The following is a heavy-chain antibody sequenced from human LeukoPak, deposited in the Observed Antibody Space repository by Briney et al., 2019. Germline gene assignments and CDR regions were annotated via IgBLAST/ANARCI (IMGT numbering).Heavy chain of an antibody. CDR3: ARGVGTKVDY. Sequence: SETLSLTCTVSGGSISSGGFYWSWIRQYPGKGLEWIGYIYYSGSTFYNPSLKSRVTISVDTSENQFSLKLSSVTAADTAVYYCARGVGTKVDYWGQGTLVTVSS. J-gene: IGHJ4*02. CDR2: IYYSGST. CDR1: GGSISSGGFY. V-gene: IGHV4-31*03. D-gene: IGHD1/OR15-1a*01.